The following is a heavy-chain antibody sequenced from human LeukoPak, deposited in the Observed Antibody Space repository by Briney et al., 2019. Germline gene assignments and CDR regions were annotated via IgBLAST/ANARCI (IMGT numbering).Heavy chain of an antibody. CDR3: ARDRGDYYGSGSYYNRYYYYGMDV. CDR1: GFXFSSYS. D-gene: IGHD3-10*01. J-gene: IGHJ6*02. Sequence: GGSLRLSCAASGFXFSSYSMNWVRQAPGKGREWVSSISSSSSYIYYADSVKGRFTISRDNAKNSLYLQMNSLRAEDTAVYYCARDRGDYYGSGSYYNRYYYYGMDVWGQGTTVTVSS. CDR2: ISSSSSYI. V-gene: IGHV3-21*01.